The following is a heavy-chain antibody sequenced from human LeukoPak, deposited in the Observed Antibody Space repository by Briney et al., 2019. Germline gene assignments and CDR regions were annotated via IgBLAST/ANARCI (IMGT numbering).Heavy chain of an antibody. Sequence: GESLKISCKGSGYSFTSYWIGWVRQMPGKGLEWMGIIYPGDSDTRYSPSFQGQVTISADKSISTAYLQWSSLKASDTAMYYCARHGSYCSSTSPCRFDPWGQGTLVTVSS. CDR3: ARHGSYCSSTSPCRFDP. CDR2: IYPGDSDT. CDR1: GYSFTSYW. V-gene: IGHV5-51*01. D-gene: IGHD2-2*01. J-gene: IGHJ5*02.